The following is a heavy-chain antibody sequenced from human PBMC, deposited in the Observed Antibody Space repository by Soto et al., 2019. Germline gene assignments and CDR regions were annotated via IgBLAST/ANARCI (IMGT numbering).Heavy chain of an antibody. Sequence: GGSLRLSCAASGFSFSSYAMGGVRQAPGKGLDWVSSISAGGDGTYYADSVKGRFTISRDNSKNTVYLQMSSLRADDTAVYYCADGGRYPYYWGPGTLVTVSS. CDR3: ADGGRYPYY. J-gene: IGHJ4*02. V-gene: IGHV3-23*01. D-gene: IGHD1-26*01. CDR1: GFSFSSYA. CDR2: ISAGGDGT.